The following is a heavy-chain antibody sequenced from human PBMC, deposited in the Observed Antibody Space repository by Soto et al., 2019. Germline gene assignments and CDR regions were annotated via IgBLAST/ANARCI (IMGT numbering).Heavy chain of an antibody. D-gene: IGHD3-3*01. V-gene: IGHV4-30-4*01. J-gene: IGHJ6*02. CDR2: IYYSGST. Sequence: QVQLQESGPGLVKPSQTLSLTCTVSGGSISSGDYYWSWIRQPPGKGLEWIGYIYYSGSTYYNPSLQSRVTIAVATSKTQFSLKLSSVTAAATAVYHCARDLTIFGRYGMDGWGQGTTVTVSS. CDR1: GGSISSGDYY. CDR3: ARDLTIFGRYGMDG.